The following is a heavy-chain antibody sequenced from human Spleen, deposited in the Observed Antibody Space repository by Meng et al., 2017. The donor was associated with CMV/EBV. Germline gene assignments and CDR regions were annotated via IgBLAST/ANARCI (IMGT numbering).Heavy chain of an antibody. CDR1: GFTFSSYS. V-gene: IGHV3-49*04. CDR2: IRSKAYGGTT. CDR3: SRFRGYPLYYYALDV. D-gene: IGHD5-18*01. J-gene: IGHJ6*02. Sequence: GESLKISCAASGFTFSSYSMNWVRQAPGKGLEWVGFIRSKAYGGTTEYAASVEGRFTISRDDSKSIAYLQMNSLKTEDTAVYYCSRFRGYPLYYYALDVWGQGTTVTVSS.